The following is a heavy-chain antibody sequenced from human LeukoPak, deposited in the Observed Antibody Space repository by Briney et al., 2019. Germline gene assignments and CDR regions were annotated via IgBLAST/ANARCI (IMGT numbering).Heavy chain of an antibody. Sequence: GGSLRLSCAASGFTFNNYAMNWVRQAPGKGLEWVSSISGGGETTYYADSAKGRFTISRDNSQNTLYLQMSSLRAEDTAVYYCAKTRAAAGIPRDYFDYWGQGTLVTVSS. J-gene: IGHJ4*02. V-gene: IGHV3-23*01. CDR2: ISGGGETT. CDR1: GFTFNNYA. D-gene: IGHD6-13*01. CDR3: AKTRAAAGIPRDYFDY.